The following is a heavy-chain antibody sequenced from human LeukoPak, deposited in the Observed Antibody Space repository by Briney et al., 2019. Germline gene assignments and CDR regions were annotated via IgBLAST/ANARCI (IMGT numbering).Heavy chain of an antibody. Sequence: PGGSLRLSCAASGFTFSSYSMNWVRQAPGKGLEWVSSISSSSSYIYYADSVKGRFTISRDNAKNSLYLQMNSLRAEDTAVYYCARGVVGAFYYYYMDVWGKGTTVTISS. CDR1: GFTFSSYS. CDR2: ISSSSSYI. V-gene: IGHV3-21*01. CDR3: ARGVVGAFYYYYMDV. D-gene: IGHD1-26*01. J-gene: IGHJ6*03.